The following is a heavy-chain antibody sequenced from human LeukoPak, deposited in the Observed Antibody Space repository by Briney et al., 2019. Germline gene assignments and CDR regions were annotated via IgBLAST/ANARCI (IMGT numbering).Heavy chain of an antibody. D-gene: IGHD2-2*01. V-gene: IGHV3-48*03. CDR1: GFAFSNYE. CDR2: ISPSGRTI. Sequence: TGGSLRLSCAASGFAFSNYEMNWVRQAPGKGLEWVSYISPSGRTITYADSVKGRFTISRDNAKNSLYLQMNSLGAEDTAVYYCVRVRYCSSTNCHGGWFDPWGQGTLVTVSS. J-gene: IGHJ5*02. CDR3: VRVRYCSSTNCHGGWFDP.